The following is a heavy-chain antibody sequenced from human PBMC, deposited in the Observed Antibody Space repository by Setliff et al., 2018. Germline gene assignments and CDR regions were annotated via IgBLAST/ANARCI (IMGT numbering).Heavy chain of an antibody. J-gene: IGHJ6*03. V-gene: IGHV4-34*01. CDR2: INHSGST. Sequence: LSLTCAVYGGSFSGYYWSWIRQPPGKGLEWIGGINHSGSTNYNPSLKSRVTISVDTSKNQFSLKLSSVTAADTAVYYCARVGRALYYYYMDVWGKGTTVTVSS. CDR1: GGSFSGYY. CDR3: ARVGRALYYYYMDV. D-gene: IGHD3-16*01.